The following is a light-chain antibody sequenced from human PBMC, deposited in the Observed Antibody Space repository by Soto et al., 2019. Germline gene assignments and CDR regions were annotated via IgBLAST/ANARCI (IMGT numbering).Light chain of an antibody. CDR3: QQRSNWLLT. V-gene: IGKV3-11*01. Sequence: EIVLTQSPATLSLSPGERATLSCRASQSISSQLAWYQQKPGQAPRLLIHDASNRATGIPARFSGSGSSTDFTLTISSLEPEDFAVYFCQQRSNWLLTFGGGTKVDIK. CDR1: QSISSQ. J-gene: IGKJ4*01. CDR2: DAS.